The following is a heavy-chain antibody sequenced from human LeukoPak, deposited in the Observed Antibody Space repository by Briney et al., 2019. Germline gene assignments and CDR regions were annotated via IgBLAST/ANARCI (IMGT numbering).Heavy chain of an antibody. D-gene: IGHD4-17*01. CDR2: INHSGST. Sequence: KASETLSLTCAVYGGSFSGYYWSWIRQPPGKGLKWIGEINHSGSTNYNPSLKSRVTISVDTSKNQFSLKLSSVTAADTAVYYCARHFGYGDPRYNFDYWGQGTMVTVSS. CDR3: ARHFGYGDPRYNFDY. J-gene: IGHJ4*02. CDR1: GGSFSGYY. V-gene: IGHV4-34*01.